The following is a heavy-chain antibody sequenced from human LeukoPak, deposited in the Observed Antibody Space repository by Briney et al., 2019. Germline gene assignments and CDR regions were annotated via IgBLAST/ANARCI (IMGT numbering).Heavy chain of an antibody. D-gene: IGHD1-26*01. CDR1: GFTFSCYA. V-gene: IGHV3-23*01. CDR3: AKERSWEIDY. J-gene: IGHJ4*02. CDR2: ISGSGGTT. Sequence: PGGSLRLSCAASGFTFSCYARNWVRQAPGKGLEWVSAISGSGGTTYYADSVKGRFTISRDNSKNTLYLQMNSLRAEDTAVYYCAKERSWEIDYWGQGTLVTVSS.